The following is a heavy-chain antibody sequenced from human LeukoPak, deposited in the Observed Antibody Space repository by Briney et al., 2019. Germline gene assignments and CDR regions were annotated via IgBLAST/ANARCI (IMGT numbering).Heavy chain of an antibody. Sequence: PGGSLGLSCAASGFIFDDYAMYWARQAPGKGLEWVSSISWNSGSRVYADSVKGRFTISRDNAKNSLYLQMNSLRAEDTALYYCAKAGRHSSSWIDYWGQGTLVTVSS. V-gene: IGHV3-9*01. CDR3: AKAGRHSSSWIDY. D-gene: IGHD6-13*01. CDR2: ISWNSGSR. J-gene: IGHJ4*02. CDR1: GFIFDDYA.